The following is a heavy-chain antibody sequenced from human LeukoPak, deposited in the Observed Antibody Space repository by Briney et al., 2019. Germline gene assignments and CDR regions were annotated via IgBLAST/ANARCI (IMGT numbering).Heavy chain of an antibody. CDR3: ARAQGALGKRYSYGHRILRY. V-gene: IGHV1-46*01. CDR2: ISPSGGST. D-gene: IGHD5-18*01. J-gene: IGHJ4*02. CDR1: GYTFTSNY. Sequence: ASVKVSCKAFGYTFTSNYMHWVRQAPGQGPEWMGVISPSGGSTTYAQKFQGRVTLTRDMSTSTDYLELSSLRSEDTAVYYCARAQGALGKRYSYGHRILRYWGQGTLVTVSS.